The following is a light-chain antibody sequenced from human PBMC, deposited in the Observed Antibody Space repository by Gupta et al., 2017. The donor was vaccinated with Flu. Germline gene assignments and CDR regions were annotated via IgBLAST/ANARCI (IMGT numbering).Light chain of an antibody. V-gene: IGKV1-33*01. Sequence: VGDRVTVTCQASQDITNYLNWFQQKPGKAPKLLIYDASTLQTGVPSRFSGSGSGTDFTFTISSLQPDDIATYYCQQSDTLPLTFGGGTKVEI. J-gene: IGKJ4*01. CDR3: QQSDTLPLT. CDR2: DAS. CDR1: QDITNY.